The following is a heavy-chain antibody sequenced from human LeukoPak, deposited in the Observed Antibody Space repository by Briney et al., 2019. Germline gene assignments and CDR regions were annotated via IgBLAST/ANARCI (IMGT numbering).Heavy chain of an antibody. Sequence: GRSLRLSRAASGFTFSSYGMHWVRQAPGKGLEWVAVIWYDGSNKYYTDSVKGRFTISRDNSKNTLYLQMNSLRAEDTAVYYCAKDLSPYYYDSSGYYIPHDAFDIWGRGTMVTVSS. D-gene: IGHD3-22*01. J-gene: IGHJ3*02. CDR2: IWYDGSNK. CDR3: AKDLSPYYYDSSGYYIPHDAFDI. V-gene: IGHV3-33*06. CDR1: GFTFSSYG.